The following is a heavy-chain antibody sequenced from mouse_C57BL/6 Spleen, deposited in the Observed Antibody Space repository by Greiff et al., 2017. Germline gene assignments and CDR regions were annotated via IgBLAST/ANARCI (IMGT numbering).Heavy chain of an antibody. D-gene: IGHD2-4*01. CDR1: GYAFSSYW. CDR2: IYPGDGDT. J-gene: IGHJ3*01. V-gene: IGHV1-80*01. Sequence: QVQLQQSGAELVKPGASVKISCKASGYAFSSYWMNWVKQRPGKGLVWIGQIYPGDGDTNYNGKFKGKATLTADKSSSTAYMQLSSLTSEDSAVYFCAREGNDYPFAYWGQGTLVTVSA. CDR3: AREGNDYPFAY.